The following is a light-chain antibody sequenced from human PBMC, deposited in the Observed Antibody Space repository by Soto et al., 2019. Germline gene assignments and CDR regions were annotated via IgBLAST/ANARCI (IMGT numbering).Light chain of an antibody. CDR1: HSVDSN. J-gene: IGKJ5*01. V-gene: IGKV3-20*01. Sequence: EIVMTQSPGTLSVSTGQGATLSCRASHSVDSNLAWYQQKPGQAPRLLIYGASTRPTGSPDRFSGRGSGTDFTLTISRLEPEDFAVYYCQQYGSSPITFGQGTRLEIK. CDR3: QQYGSSPIT. CDR2: GAS.